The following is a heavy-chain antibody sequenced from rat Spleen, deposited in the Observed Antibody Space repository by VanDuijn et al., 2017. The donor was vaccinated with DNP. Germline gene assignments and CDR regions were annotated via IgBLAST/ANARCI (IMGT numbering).Heavy chain of an antibody. J-gene: IGHJ3*01. V-gene: IGHV4-2*01. D-gene: IGHD5-1*01. CDR3: VTRGTGSDNWFAD. Sequence: EVKLVESGGGLVQPGRSLKLSCAASGFNLNDYWMGWVRQAPGKGLEWIGEINKDGSIINHSPSLQDRFTISRDNAQNSLFLQMIKLGSEDTAIYYCVTRGTGSDNWFADWGQGTPVTVSS. CDR1: GFNLNDYW. CDR2: INKDGSII.